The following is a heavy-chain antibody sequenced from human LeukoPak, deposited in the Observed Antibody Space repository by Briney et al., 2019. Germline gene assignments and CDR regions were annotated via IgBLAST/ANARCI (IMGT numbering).Heavy chain of an antibody. CDR3: AREGGVIVPNRHDALDI. J-gene: IGHJ3*02. D-gene: IGHD3-16*02. CDR2: INPSGGST. CDR1: GYTFTSYG. V-gene: IGHV1-46*01. Sequence: GASVKVSCKASGYTFTSYGISWVRQAPGQGLEWMGIINPSGGSTSYAQKFQGRVTMTRDMSTSTVYMELSSLRSEDTAVYYCAREGGVIVPNRHDALDIWGQGTMVTVSS.